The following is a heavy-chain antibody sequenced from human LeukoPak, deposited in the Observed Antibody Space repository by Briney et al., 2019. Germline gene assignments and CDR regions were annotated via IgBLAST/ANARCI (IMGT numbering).Heavy chain of an antibody. V-gene: IGHV3-23*01. D-gene: IGHD2-15*01. J-gene: IGHJ4*02. Sequence: GGSLRLSCVGSGFTFSGSAMIWVRQAPGKGLEWVSSISTGSGNKYYADSVKGRFTISRDNSKNTLYLQMNSLRAEDTATYYCGKGRAVVGAAGPDHWGQGTLVTVSS. CDR1: GFTFSGSA. CDR3: GKGRAVVGAAGPDH. CDR2: ISTGSGNK.